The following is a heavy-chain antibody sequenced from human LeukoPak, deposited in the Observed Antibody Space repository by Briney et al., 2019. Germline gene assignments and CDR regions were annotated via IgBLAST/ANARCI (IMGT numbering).Heavy chain of an antibody. V-gene: IGHV4-59*01. CDR1: GGSISSYY. J-gene: IGHJ4*02. Sequence: PSETLSLTCTVSGGSISSYYWSWIRQPPGKGLEWIGYIHYSGSTNYNPSLKSRVTISVDTSKNQFSLKLSSVTAADTAVYYCARAGRSGYKDLDYWGQGTLVTVSS. CDR2: IHYSGST. CDR3: ARAGRSGYKDLDY. D-gene: IGHD3-22*01.